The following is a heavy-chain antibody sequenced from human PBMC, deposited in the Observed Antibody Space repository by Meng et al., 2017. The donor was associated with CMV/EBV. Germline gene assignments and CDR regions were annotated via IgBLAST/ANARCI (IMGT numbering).Heavy chain of an antibody. D-gene: IGHD7-27*01. V-gene: IGHV1-69*10. CDR1: GGTFSSYA. CDR3: ARGSWGDWGSFYDYGMDV. J-gene: IGHJ6*02. Sequence: SVKVSCKASGGTFSSYAISWVRQAPGQGLEWMGGIIPILGIANYAQKFQGRVTITADKSTSTAYMELSSLRSEDTAVYYCARGSWGDWGSFYDYGMDVWGQGTTVTVSS. CDR2: IIPILGIA.